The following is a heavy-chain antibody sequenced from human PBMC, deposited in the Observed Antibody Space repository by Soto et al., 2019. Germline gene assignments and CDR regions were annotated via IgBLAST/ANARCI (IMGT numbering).Heavy chain of an antibody. J-gene: IGHJ5*02. CDR1: SGSISSSNW. CDR2: IYHSGST. V-gene: IGHV4-4*02. D-gene: IGHD6-13*01. Sequence: SETLSLTCAVSSGSISSSNWWSWVRQPPGKGLEWIGEIYHSGSTNYNPSLKSRVTISVDKSKNQFSLKLSSVTAAYTAAYYCARGGYSSSWYHWFDPWGQGTLVTVSS. CDR3: ARGGYSSSWYHWFDP.